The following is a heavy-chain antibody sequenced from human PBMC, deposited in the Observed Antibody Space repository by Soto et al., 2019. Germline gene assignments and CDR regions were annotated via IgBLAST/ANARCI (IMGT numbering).Heavy chain of an antibody. CDR2: ITSSSTTI. CDR3: ARDRRTITAGVFDS. Sequence: GGSLRLSCAASGFTFSDYSMNWVRQAPGKGLEWVSFITSSSTTIYYADSVKGRFTISRDNAKNSLHLQMNSLRDEDTAVYFCARDRRTITAGVFDSWGQGTLVTVSS. CDR1: GFTFSDYS. V-gene: IGHV3-48*02. J-gene: IGHJ4*02. D-gene: IGHD1-20*01.